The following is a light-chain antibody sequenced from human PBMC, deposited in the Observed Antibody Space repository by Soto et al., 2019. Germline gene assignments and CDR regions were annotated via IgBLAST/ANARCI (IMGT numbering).Light chain of an antibody. CDR3: QQYDSSPCT. J-gene: IGKJ1*01. Sequence: EIVLTQSPGTLSLSPGERATLSCRAGQSASSRYLAWYQQKPGQAPRLLIYGASSRATGIPDRFSGSGSGTDFTITISRLEPEDFAVYYCQQYDSSPCTFGQGTKVEIK. V-gene: IGKV3-20*01. CDR2: GAS. CDR1: QSASSRY.